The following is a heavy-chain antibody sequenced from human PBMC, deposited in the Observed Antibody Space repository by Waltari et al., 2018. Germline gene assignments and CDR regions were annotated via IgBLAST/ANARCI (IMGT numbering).Heavy chain of an antibody. J-gene: IGHJ1*01. CDR3: ARHGVGQVVQD. CDR2: VFSSGSS. D-gene: IGHD1-26*01. CDR1: GGSINGFY. V-gene: IGHV4-59*08. Sequence: QVQLQESGPGLLKPSETLSLTCTVSGGSINGFYWGWIRQTPEKGLEWIAYVFSSGSSGTNPSLRSRVTISADPSKNQISLKLSSVTAGDTAVYFCARHGVGQVVQDWGQGTLVTVSS.